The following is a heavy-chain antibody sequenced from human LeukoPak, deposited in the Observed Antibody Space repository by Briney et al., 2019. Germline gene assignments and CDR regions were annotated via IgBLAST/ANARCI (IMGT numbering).Heavy chain of an antibody. V-gene: IGHV1-69*02. CDR2: IIPILGIA. D-gene: IGHD2-21*01. J-gene: IGHJ4*02. CDR1: GGTFSSYT. Sequence: SVKVSCKASGGTFSSYTISWVRQAPGQGLEWMGRIIPILGIANYAQEFQGRVTITADKSTSTAYMELSSLRSEDTAVYYCARDLEGIATVSNDYWGQGTLVTVSS. CDR3: ARDLEGIATVSNDY.